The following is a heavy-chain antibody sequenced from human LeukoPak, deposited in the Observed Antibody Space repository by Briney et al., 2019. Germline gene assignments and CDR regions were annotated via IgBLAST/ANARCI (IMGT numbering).Heavy chain of an antibody. J-gene: IGHJ3*02. CDR2: ISGSGGST. CDR1: GFTFSSYA. CDR3: AKDQDEGGALDI. V-gene: IGHV3-23*01. D-gene: IGHD3-16*01. Sequence: GGSLRLSCAASGFTFSSYAMSWVRQTPGKGLEWVSAISGSGGSTYYADSVKGRFTISRDNSKNTLYLQMNSLRAEDTAVYYCAKDQDEGGALDIWGQGTMVTVSS.